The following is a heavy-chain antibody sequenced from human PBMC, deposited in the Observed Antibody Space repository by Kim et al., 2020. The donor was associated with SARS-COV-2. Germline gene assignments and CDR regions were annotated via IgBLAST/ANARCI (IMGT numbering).Heavy chain of an antibody. Sequence: GGSLRLSCAASGFGFSEYSMSWVRQAPGKGLEWISYISPSSGNIFYEESVKGRFTISRTDAKNTLSLQMRSLRAEDTAVYYCVNGFSSSGAGDWGQGPLVTVSS. CDR2: ISPSSGNI. D-gene: IGHD3-10*01. CDR1: GFGFSEYS. CDR3: VNGFSSSGAGD. V-gene: IGHV3-21*01. J-gene: IGHJ4*02.